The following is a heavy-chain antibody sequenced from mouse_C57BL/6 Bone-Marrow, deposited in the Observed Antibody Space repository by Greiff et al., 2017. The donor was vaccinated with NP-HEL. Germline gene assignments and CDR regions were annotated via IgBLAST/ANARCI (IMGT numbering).Heavy chain of an antibody. J-gene: IGHJ4*01. CDR2: INPYNGGT. Sequence: EVKLMESGPVLVKPGASVKMSCKASGYTFTDYYMNWVKQSHGKSLEWIGVINPYNGGTSYNQKFKGKATLTVDKSSSTAYMELNSLTSEDSAVYYCARGGDYYAMDYWGQGTSVTVSS. V-gene: IGHV1-19*01. CDR3: ARGGDYYAMDY. CDR1: GYTFTDYY.